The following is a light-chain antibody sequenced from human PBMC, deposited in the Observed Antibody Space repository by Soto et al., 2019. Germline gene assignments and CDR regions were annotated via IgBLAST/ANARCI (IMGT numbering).Light chain of an antibody. CDR3: QEYGSSPTWT. CDR1: QSVSNNY. J-gene: IGKJ1*01. CDR2: GAS. Sequence: IVLTQSPGTLSLSPGERATLSCRASQSVSNNYLAWYQQKPGQAPRLLIYGASSRATGIPDRFSGSGSGTDFTLTISRLEPEDFAVYYCQEYGSSPTWTFGQGTKVEIK. V-gene: IGKV3-20*01.